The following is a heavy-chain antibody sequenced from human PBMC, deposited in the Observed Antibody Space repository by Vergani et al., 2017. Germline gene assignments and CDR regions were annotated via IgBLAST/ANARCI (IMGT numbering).Heavy chain of an antibody. V-gene: IGHV3-21*01. J-gene: IGHJ5*02. D-gene: IGHD1-14*01. Sequence: EVQLVESGGGLVKPGGSLRLSCAASGFIFSSNSMNWVRQAPGKGLEWVSSISSSSSYIYYADSVKGRFTISRDNSKSTMYLQMNSLRDEDTGVYYCARDLRLLYNRFDPWGQGTLVTVSS. CDR1: GFIFSSNS. CDR2: ISSSSSYI. CDR3: ARDLRLLYNRFDP.